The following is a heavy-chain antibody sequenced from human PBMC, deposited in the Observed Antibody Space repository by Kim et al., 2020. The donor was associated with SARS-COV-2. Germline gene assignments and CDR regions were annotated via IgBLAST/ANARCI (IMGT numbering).Heavy chain of an antibody. Sequence: GGSLRLSCAASGFTFSSYAMSWVRQAPGKGLEWVSVIYSGGSSTYYADSVKGRFTISRDNSKNTLYLQMNSLRAEDTAVYYCAKDRNTIYSGSYREGFDYWGQGTLVTVSS. CDR2: IYSGGSST. V-gene: IGHV3-23*03. D-gene: IGHD1-26*01. CDR3: AKDRNTIYSGSYREGFDY. J-gene: IGHJ4*02. CDR1: GFTFSSYA.